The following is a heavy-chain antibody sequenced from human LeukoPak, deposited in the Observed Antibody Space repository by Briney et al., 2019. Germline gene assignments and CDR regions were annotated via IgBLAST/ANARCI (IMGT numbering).Heavy chain of an antibody. CDR1: GFTFRSYS. CDR2: ISDSSSYI. J-gene: IGHJ5*02. Sequence: GGSLRLSCAASGFTFRSYSMNWVRQAPGKGLEWVSSISDSSSYIYYADSVKGRFTISRDNAKNSLYLQMNSLRAEDTAVYYCAKVGPQWELLGWFDPWGQGTLVTVSS. V-gene: IGHV3-21*04. CDR3: AKVGPQWELLGWFDP. D-gene: IGHD1-26*01.